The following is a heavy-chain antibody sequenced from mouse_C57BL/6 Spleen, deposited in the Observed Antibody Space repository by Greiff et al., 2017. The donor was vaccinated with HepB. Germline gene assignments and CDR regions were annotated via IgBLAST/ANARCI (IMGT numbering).Heavy chain of an antibody. CDR2: ISSGSSTI. J-gene: IGHJ4*01. D-gene: IGHD1-1*01. V-gene: IGHV5-17*01. CDR1: GFTFSDYG. Sequence: EVKLVESGGGLVKPGGSLKLSCAASGFTFSDYGMHWVRQAPEKGLEWVAYISSGSSTIYYADTVKGRFTISRDNAKNTLFLQMTSLRSEDTAMYYCAWGYYGSSYERYAMDYWGQGTSVTVSS. CDR3: AWGYYGSSYERYAMDY.